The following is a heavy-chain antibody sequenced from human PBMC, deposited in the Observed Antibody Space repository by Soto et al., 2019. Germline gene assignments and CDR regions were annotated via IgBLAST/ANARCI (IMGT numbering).Heavy chain of an antibody. Sequence: KPGGSLRLSCAASGFTFSDYYMSWIRQAPGKGLEWVSYISSSGSTIYYADSVRGRFTIFRDNAKDSLYLQMNSLRDEDTAVYYCASEDILGTRSFDYWGQGALVTVSS. V-gene: IGHV3-11*04. CDR3: ASEDILGTRSFDY. J-gene: IGHJ4*02. CDR2: ISSSGSTI. D-gene: IGHD1-26*01. CDR1: GFTFSDYY.